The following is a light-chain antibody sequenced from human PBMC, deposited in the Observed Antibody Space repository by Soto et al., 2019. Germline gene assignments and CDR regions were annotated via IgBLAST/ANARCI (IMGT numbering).Light chain of an antibody. CDR2: GNT. V-gene: IGLV1-40*01. J-gene: IGLJ3*02. CDR3: QSYDSSLTGSV. CDR1: SSNIGAGYD. Sequence: QAVVTQPPSVSGAPGQRVTISCTGSSSNIGAGYDVHWYRQVPGTAPKLLIFGNTNRPSGVPDRFSGSKSGSSASLAITGLQAEDESEYYWQSYDSSLTGSVFGGGTKLTVL.